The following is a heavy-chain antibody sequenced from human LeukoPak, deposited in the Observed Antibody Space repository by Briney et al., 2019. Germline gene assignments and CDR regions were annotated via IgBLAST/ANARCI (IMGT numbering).Heavy chain of an antibody. Sequence: APVKVSCKASGCTFTGYYMHWVRQAPGQGLEWMGWINPNSGGTNYAQKFQGRVTMTRDTSISTAYMELSRLRSDDTAVYYCARRGPYSSSPFDYWGQGTLVTVSS. CDR1: GCTFTGYY. CDR2: INPNSGGT. D-gene: IGHD6-6*01. J-gene: IGHJ4*02. V-gene: IGHV1-2*02. CDR3: ARRGPYSSSPFDY.